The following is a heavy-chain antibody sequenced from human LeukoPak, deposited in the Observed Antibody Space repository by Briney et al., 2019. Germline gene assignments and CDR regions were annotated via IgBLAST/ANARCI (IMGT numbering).Heavy chain of an antibody. V-gene: IGHV1-2*02. Sequence: GASVTVSCKASGYTFTGYYMHWVRQAPGQGLEWMGWINPNSGGTNYAQKFQGRVAMTRDTSISTAYMELSRLRSDDTAVYYCARDVGYCSTTSCSTFYFDYWGQGTLVTVSS. D-gene: IGHD2-2*01. J-gene: IGHJ4*02. CDR3: ARDVGYCSTTSCSTFYFDY. CDR2: INPNSGGT. CDR1: GYTFTGYY.